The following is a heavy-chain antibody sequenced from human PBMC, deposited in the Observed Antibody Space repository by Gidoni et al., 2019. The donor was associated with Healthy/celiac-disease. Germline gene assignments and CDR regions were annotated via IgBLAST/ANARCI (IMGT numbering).Heavy chain of an antibody. CDR3: ARDAKQLGSVNWFDP. Sequence: EVQLVESGGGLVQPGGSLRLSCAASGFTFSRYSMNWVRQAPGKGLEWVSYISSSSSTIYYADSVKGRFTISRDNAKNSLYLQMNSLRAEDTAVYYCARDAKQLGSVNWFDPWGQGTLVTVSS. D-gene: IGHD3-10*01. CDR1: GFTFSRYS. CDR2: ISSSSSTI. J-gene: IGHJ5*02. V-gene: IGHV3-48*01.